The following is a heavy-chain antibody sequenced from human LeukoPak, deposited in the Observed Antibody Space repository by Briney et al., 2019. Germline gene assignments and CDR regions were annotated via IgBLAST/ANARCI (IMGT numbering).Heavy chain of an antibody. CDR3: AREGPSGYNYGLYYFDY. Sequence: SETLSLTCTASGASISTYYWSWIRQPAGKGLEWIGRIYSSGSANYNPSLKSRITMSVDTSKNQFSLKVSSVTAADTAVYYCAREGPSGYNYGLYYFDYWGQGTLVTVSS. J-gene: IGHJ4*02. V-gene: IGHV4-4*07. CDR2: IYSSGSA. CDR1: GASISTYY. D-gene: IGHD5-18*01.